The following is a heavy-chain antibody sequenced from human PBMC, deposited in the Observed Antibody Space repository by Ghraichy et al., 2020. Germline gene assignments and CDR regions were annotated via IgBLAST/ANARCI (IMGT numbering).Heavy chain of an antibody. CDR3: ARGSRVVRFYYYDGMDV. CDR1: GFTFSGYS. CDR2: ITSSGRNI. Sequence: GSLNISCVGSGFTFSGYSMNWVRQSPGKGLEWVSYITSSGRNIFYADSVKGRFTISRDNAQNSLYLQMNSLRDEDTAVYYCARGSRVVRFYYYDGMDVWGQGTTVTVSS. V-gene: IGHV3-48*02. D-gene: IGHD4-23*01. J-gene: IGHJ6*02.